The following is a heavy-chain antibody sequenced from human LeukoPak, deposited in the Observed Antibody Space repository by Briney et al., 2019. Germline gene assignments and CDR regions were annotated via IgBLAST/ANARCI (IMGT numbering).Heavy chain of an antibody. CDR2: IRYDGSNK. CDR3: AKDGELYYGSGSYSDY. Sequence: AGGSLRLSCAASGFTFSSYGMHWVRQAPGKVLEWVAFIRYDGSNKYYADSVKGRFTISRDNSKNTLYLQMNSLRAEDTAVYYCAKDGELYYGSGSYSDYWGQGTLVTVSS. CDR1: GFTFSSYG. J-gene: IGHJ4*02. V-gene: IGHV3-30*02. D-gene: IGHD3-10*01.